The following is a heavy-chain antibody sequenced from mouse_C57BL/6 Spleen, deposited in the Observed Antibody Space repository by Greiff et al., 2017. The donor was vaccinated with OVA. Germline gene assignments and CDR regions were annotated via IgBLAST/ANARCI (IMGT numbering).Heavy chain of an antibody. V-gene: IGHV1-69*01. CDR1: GYTFTSYW. CDR3: ARPNYYGSSLWYFDV. CDR2: IDPSDSYT. J-gene: IGHJ1*03. Sequence: QVQLQQPGAELVMPGASVKLSCKASGYTFTSYWMHWVKQRPGQGLEWIGEIDPSDSYTNYNRKFKGKSTLTVDKSSSTAYMQLSSLTSEDSAVYYCARPNYYGSSLWYFDVWGTGTTVTVSS. D-gene: IGHD1-1*01.